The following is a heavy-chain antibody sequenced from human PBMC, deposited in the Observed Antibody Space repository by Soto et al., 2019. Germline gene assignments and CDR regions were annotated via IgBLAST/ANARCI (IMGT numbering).Heavy chain of an antibody. CDR3: ARDLTTPLNYIMDV. CDR1: GYSFTGYY. D-gene: IGHD3-22*01. V-gene: IGHV1-2*02. J-gene: IGHJ6*02. CDR2: INPNSGGT. Sequence: RASVKVSCKASGYSFTGYYIHWVRQAPGQGLEWMGWINPNSGGTIYAQKFRGRVTMTSDTSISTAYMELSRLRSDDTAVYYCARDLTTPLNYIMDVWGQGTTVTVSS.